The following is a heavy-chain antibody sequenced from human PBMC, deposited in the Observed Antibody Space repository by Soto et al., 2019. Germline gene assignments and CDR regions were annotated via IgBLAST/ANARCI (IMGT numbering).Heavy chain of an antibody. CDR2: INPSGGST. D-gene: IGHD2-2*01. V-gene: IGHV1-46*01. CDR1: GYTFTSYY. Sequence: ASVKVSCKASGYTFTSYYMHWVRQAPGQGLEWMGIINPSGGSTSYAQKLQGRVTLTGDTSTSTAYMELRSLTSEDTAMYYCAGWEVPAAPIDHWGQGTLVTVSS. J-gene: IGHJ4*02. CDR3: AGWEVPAAPIDH.